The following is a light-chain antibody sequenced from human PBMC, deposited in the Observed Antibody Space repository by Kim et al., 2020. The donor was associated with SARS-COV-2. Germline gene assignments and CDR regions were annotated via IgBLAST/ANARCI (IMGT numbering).Light chain of an antibody. CDR2: AAS. CDR1: QPISTF. V-gene: IGKV1-39*01. Sequence: SGSIGDRVTITCRASQPISTFLNWYQQKPGKAPKLLISAASSLASGVPSRFSGSGSGTDFTLTVSSLQPADFATYYCQQSHSTPYTFGQGTKLEI. J-gene: IGKJ2*01. CDR3: QQSHSTPYT.